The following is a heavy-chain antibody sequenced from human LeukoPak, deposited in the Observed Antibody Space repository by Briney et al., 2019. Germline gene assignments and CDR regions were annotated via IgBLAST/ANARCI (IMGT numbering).Heavy chain of an antibody. V-gene: IGHV1-2*02. CDR2: INPNSGGT. CDR3: ARDGYSSSWLDY. J-gene: IGHJ4*02. Sequence: ASVKVSCKASGYTFTGYYMHWVRQAPGQGLEWMGWINPNSGGTNYAQKFQGRVTMTRDTSISTAYMELRSLRSDDTAVYYCARDGYSSSWLDYWGQGTLVTVSS. D-gene: IGHD6-13*01. CDR1: GYTFTGYY.